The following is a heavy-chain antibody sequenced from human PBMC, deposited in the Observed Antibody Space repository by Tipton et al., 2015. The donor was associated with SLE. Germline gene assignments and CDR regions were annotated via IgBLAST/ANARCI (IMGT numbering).Heavy chain of an antibody. Sequence: AVSGFTFSSYAMHWVRQAPGKGLEWVAVISYDGSNKYYADSVKGRFTIFRDNSKNTLHLQMNSLRAEDAAVYYCATGVVVPVAWDAFDIWGQGTRVTVSS. CDR3: ATGVVVPVAWDAFDI. J-gene: IGHJ3*02. CDR1: GFTFSSYA. V-gene: IGHV3-30*04. D-gene: IGHD2-2*01. CDR2: ISYDGSNK.